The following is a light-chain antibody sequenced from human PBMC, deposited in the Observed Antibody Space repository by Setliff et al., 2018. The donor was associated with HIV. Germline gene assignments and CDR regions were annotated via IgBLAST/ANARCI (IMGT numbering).Light chain of an antibody. CDR3: CSYAGTNTYV. V-gene: IGLV2-23*02. J-gene: IGLJ1*01. Sequence: QSALIQPASVSGSPGQSITISCTGSITNIGNYQSVSWYQHHPGEVPKLIIYNVIERPSGVSNRFSGSKSGNTASLTISGLQAEDETDYYCCSYAGTNTYVFGTGTKVTVL. CDR1: ITNIGNYQS. CDR2: NVI.